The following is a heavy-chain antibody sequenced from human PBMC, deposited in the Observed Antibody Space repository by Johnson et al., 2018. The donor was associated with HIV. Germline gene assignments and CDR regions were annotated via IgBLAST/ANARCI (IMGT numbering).Heavy chain of an antibody. CDR1: GFTFNSYG. V-gene: IGHV3-30*02. J-gene: IGHJ3*02. CDR3: PSLAVAGTLISAFDI. Sequence: QVQLVESGGGVVQPGGSLRLSCAASGFTFNSYGMDWVRQAPGKGLEWVAFIRYDGSSKYYADSVKCRFTVSRDKSKNTLYLQMKSLRPEDTAVYYCPSLAVAGTLISAFDIWGQGTMVTVSS. D-gene: IGHD6-19*01. CDR2: IRYDGSSK.